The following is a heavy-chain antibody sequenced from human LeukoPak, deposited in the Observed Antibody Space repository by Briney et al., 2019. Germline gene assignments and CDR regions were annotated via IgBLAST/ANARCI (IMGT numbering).Heavy chain of an antibody. D-gene: IGHD4-17*01. CDR1: GVSISSYY. V-gene: IGHV4-30-4*01. CDR3: ARTLTTVTYYFDF. J-gene: IGHJ4*02. Sequence: TTSETLSLTCTVSGVSISSYYWSWIRQPPGKGLEWIGYIYYSGSTYYNPSLKSRVTISVDTSKNQFSLKLTSVTAADTAVYYCARTLTTVTYYFDFWGQGTLVTVSS. CDR2: IYYSGST.